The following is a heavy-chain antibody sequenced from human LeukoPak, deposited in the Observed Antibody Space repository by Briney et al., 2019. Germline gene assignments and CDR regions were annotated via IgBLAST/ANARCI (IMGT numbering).Heavy chain of an antibody. Sequence: SETLSLTCAVYGGSFSGYYWSWIRQTPGKGLEWIGEINHSGSTNYSPSLKSRVTISVDTSKNQFSLKLSSVTAADTAVYYCARGPINYDFWSGYYQNWFDPWGQGTLVTVSS. CDR2: INHSGST. D-gene: IGHD3-3*01. CDR1: GGSFSGYY. J-gene: IGHJ5*02. V-gene: IGHV4-34*01. CDR3: ARGPINYDFWSGYYQNWFDP.